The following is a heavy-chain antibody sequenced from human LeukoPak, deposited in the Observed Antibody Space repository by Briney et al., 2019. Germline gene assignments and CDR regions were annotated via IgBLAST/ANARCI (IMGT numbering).Heavy chain of an antibody. CDR1: GGTFSSYA. J-gene: IGHJ4*02. CDR3: ATRLRDYYGSGSRPFDY. D-gene: IGHD3-10*01. CDR2: IIPIFGTA. V-gene: IGHV1-69*13. Sequence: GASVKVSCKASGGTFSSYAINWVRQAPGQGLEWMGGIIPIFGTANYAQKFQGRVTITADESTSTAYMDLSSLKSEDTAVYYCATRLRDYYGSGSRPFDYWGPGTLVTVSS.